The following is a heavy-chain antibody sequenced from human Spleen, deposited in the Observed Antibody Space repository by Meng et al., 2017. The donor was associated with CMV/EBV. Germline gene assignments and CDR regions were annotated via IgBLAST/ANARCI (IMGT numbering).Heavy chain of an antibody. CDR1: YSFPNCW. Sequence: YSFPNCWIGWVRQMPGKGLEWMGIIYPGDSDTRYSPSFQGQVTISADKSISTAYLQWSGLKPSDTAMYYCARHGSSSPGFWNNWFDPWGQGTLVTVSS. CDR3: ARHGSSSPGFWNNWFDP. J-gene: IGHJ5*02. V-gene: IGHV5-51*01. D-gene: IGHD6-6*01. CDR2: IYPGDSDT.